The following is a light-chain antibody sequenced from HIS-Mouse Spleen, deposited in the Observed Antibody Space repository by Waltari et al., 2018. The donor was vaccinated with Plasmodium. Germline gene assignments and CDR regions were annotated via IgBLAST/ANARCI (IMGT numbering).Light chain of an antibody. V-gene: IGLV3-9*01. Sequence: SYELTQPLSVSVALRQTARITCGGNHIGSKNGPWYQQKPGQAPVLVIYRASNRPSGIPERFSGSNSGNTATLTISRAQAGDEADYYCQVWDSSTVFGGGTKLTVL. CDR2: RAS. CDR1: HIGSKN. CDR3: QVWDSSTV. J-gene: IGLJ3*02.